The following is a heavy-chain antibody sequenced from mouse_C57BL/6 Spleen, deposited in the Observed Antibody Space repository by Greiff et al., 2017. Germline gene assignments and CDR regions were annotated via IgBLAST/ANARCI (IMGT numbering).Heavy chain of an antibody. V-gene: IGHV1-26*01. D-gene: IGHD1-1*01. Sequence: VQLQQSGPELVKPGASVKISCKASGYTFTDYYMNWVEQSHGKSLEWIGDINPNNGGTSYNQKFKGKATLTVDKSSSTAYMELRSLTSEDSAVYYCARVTTVGYFDVWGTGTTVTVSS. CDR1: GYTFTDYY. CDR3: ARVTTVGYFDV. CDR2: INPNNGGT. J-gene: IGHJ1*03.